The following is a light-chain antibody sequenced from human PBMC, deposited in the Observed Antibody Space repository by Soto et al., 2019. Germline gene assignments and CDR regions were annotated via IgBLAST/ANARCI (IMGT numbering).Light chain of an antibody. CDR1: QSISSY. CDR3: QQSYSTPYT. J-gene: IGKJ2*01. Sequence: DSEMTQSPSSLSAYVGDRVTITCRASQSISSYLNWYQQKPGKAPKLLIYAASSLQSGVPSRFSGSGSGTDFTLTISSLQPEDFATYYCQQSYSTPYTFGQGTK. CDR2: AAS. V-gene: IGKV1-39*01.